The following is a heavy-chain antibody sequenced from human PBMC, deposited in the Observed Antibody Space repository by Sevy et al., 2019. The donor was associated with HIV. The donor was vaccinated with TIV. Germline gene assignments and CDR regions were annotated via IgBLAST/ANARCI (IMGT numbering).Heavy chain of an antibody. CDR2: ISGGGAAT. V-gene: IGHV3-23*01. Sequence: GGSLRLSCSASGFTFIAFGMTWVRQAPGKGLEWVSGISGGGAATAYADSVKGRFTFSRDNSKNTLYLQMNSLTAAETAVYYCARYGRIPVAGHTWFDPWGLGTLVTVSS. J-gene: IGHJ5*02. D-gene: IGHD6-19*01. CDR3: ARYGRIPVAGHTWFDP. CDR1: GFTFIAFG.